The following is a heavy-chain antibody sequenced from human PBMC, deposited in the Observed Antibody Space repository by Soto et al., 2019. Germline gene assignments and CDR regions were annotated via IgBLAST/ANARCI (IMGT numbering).Heavy chain of an antibody. J-gene: IGHJ4*02. CDR2: ISSSSSSI. Sequence: GGSLRLSCAASGFTFSSYSMNWVRQAPGKGLEWVSYISSSSSSIYYADSVKGRFTISRDNAKNSLYLQMNSLRDEDTAVYYCARDYEYWSGYYKGFDYWGQGTLVTVSS. CDR3: ARDYEYWSGYYKGFDY. V-gene: IGHV3-48*02. D-gene: IGHD3-3*01. CDR1: GFTFSSYS.